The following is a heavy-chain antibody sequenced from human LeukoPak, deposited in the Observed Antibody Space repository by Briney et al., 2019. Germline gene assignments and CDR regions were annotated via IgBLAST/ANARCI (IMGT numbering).Heavy chain of an antibody. CDR2: INAGNGNT. CDR1: GYTFTSYA. Sequence: GASVKVSCTASGYTFTSYAMHWVRQAPGQRLEWMGWINAGNGNTKYSQEFQGRVTITRDTSASTAYMELSSMRSEDMAVYYCARALPGAEYYFDYWGQGTLVTVSS. D-gene: IGHD3-10*01. V-gene: IGHV1-3*03. J-gene: IGHJ4*02. CDR3: ARALPGAEYYFDY.